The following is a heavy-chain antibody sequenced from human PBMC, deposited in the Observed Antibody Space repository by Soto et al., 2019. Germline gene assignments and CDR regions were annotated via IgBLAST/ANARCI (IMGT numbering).Heavy chain of an antibody. Sequence: SETLSLTCTVSGGSISSGGYYWSWIRQHPGKGLEWIGYIYYSGSTYYNPSLKSRVTISVDTSKNQFSLKLSSVTAADTAVYYCARDERTQYCSGGSCSRFDPWGQGTLVTVSS. CDR1: GGSISSGGYY. D-gene: IGHD2-15*01. J-gene: IGHJ5*02. V-gene: IGHV4-31*03. CDR3: ARDERTQYCSGGSCSRFDP. CDR2: IYYSGST.